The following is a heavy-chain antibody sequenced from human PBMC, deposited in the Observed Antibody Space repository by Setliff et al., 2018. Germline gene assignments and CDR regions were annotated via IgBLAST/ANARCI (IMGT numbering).Heavy chain of an antibody. CDR2: IIPLFGTT. V-gene: IGHV1-69*05. J-gene: IGHJ6*03. Sequence: SVKVSCKASGGTFSNIGISWVRQAPGQGLEWMGGIIPLFGTTYYAQEFQGRVTITTDESTNTAYMELSSLRSEDTAMYYCAREKVVAVSATSYHYYMDVWGKGTTVTVSS. CDR1: GGTFSNIG. CDR3: AREKVVAVSATSYHYYMDV. D-gene: IGHD2-15*01.